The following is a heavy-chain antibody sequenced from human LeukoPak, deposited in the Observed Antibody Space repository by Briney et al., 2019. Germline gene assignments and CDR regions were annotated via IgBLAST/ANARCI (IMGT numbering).Heavy chain of an antibody. Sequence: PSETLSLTCAVYGGSFSGYYWSWIRQPPGKGLEWIGEINHSGSTNYNPSLKSRVTISVDTSKNQFSLKLSSVTAADTAVYYCARDYYGSGSYGYYYYYYYMDVWGKGTTVTISS. D-gene: IGHD3-10*01. CDR2: INHSGST. V-gene: IGHV4-34*01. CDR3: ARDYYGSGSYGYYYYYYYMDV. CDR1: GGSFSGYY. J-gene: IGHJ6*03.